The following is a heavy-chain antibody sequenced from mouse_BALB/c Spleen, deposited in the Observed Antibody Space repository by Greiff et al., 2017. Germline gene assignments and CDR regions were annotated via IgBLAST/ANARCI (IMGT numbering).Heavy chain of an antibody. D-gene: IGHD2-10*02. CDR1: GFTFSSYT. CDR2: ISSGGSYT. Sequence: EVQGVESGGGLVKPGGSLTLSCAASGFTFSSYTMSWVRQTPEKRLEWVATISSGGSYTYYPDSVKGRFTISRDNAKNTLYLQMSSLKSEDTAMYYCTRDTYGNYVMDYWGQGTSVTVSS. J-gene: IGHJ4*01. CDR3: TRDTYGNYVMDY. V-gene: IGHV5-6-4*01.